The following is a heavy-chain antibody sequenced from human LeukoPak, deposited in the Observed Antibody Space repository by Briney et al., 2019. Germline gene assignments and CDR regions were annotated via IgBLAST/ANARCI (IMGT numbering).Heavy chain of an antibody. CDR2: ISGSGGST. Sequence: GGSLRLSCAASGFTFSSYAMSWVRQAPGKGLEWVSAISGSGGSTYYADSVKGRFTISRDNSKNTLYLQMNSLRAEDTAVYYCAKYNRAWFGEFTDHYFDYWGQGTLVTVSS. CDR3: AKYNRAWFGEFTDHYFDY. J-gene: IGHJ4*02. CDR1: GFTFSSYA. D-gene: IGHD3-10*01. V-gene: IGHV3-23*01.